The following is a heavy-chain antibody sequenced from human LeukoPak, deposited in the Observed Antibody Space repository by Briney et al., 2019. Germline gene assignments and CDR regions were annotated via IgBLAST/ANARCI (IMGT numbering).Heavy chain of an antibody. CDR3: ATTLPKDIVATISIPFDY. V-gene: IGHV1-24*01. Sequence: ASVKVSCKVSGYTLTELPMHWVRQAPGKGLEWMGGFDPEDGETIYAQKFQGRVAMTEDTSTDTAYMELSSLRSEDTAVYYCATTLPKDIVATISIPFDYWGQGTLVTVSS. CDR1: GYTLTELP. J-gene: IGHJ4*02. D-gene: IGHD5-12*01. CDR2: FDPEDGET.